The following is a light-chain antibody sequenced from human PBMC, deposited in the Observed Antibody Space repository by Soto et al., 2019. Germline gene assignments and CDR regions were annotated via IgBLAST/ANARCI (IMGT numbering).Light chain of an antibody. CDR1: QSVSSH. J-gene: IGKJ1*01. CDR3: QQYETYSPWT. CDR2: GAS. Sequence: EIVVTQSPATLSVSPGERATLSCRTSQSVSSHVAWYQQKPGQAPRLLIHGASTRATAIPARFSGSGSGTEFTLTINSLQSEDFAVYYCQQYETYSPWTFGQGTKVDIK. V-gene: IGKV3-15*01.